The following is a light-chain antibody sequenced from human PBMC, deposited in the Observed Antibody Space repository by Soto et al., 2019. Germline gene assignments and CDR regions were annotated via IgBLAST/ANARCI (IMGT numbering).Light chain of an antibody. J-gene: IGLJ1*01. Sequence: QSALTQPASVSGSPGQSITISCTGTSSDVGGYNYVSWYQQHPGKAPKLMIYEVSNRPSGVSNRFSGSKSGNTASLTISGLKAEHEADYYCSSYTSSSIDYVFGTGTKLTVL. V-gene: IGLV2-14*01. CDR2: EVS. CDR1: SSDVGGYNY. CDR3: SSYTSSSIDYV.